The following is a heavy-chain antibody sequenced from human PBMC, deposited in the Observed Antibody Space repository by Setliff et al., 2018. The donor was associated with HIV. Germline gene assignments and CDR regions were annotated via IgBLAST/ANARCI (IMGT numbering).Heavy chain of an antibody. V-gene: IGHV4-34*01. CDR2: INHSGST. CDR3: SLQHGRPMRWFDP. CDR1: GESFNTYF. Sequence: KPSETLSLTCAVYGESFNTYFWSWIRQPPGKGLEWIGQINHSGSTYYNPSLKSRLAMSVDTSKNKFFLKLNSLTAADTAVYYCSLQHGRPMRWFDPWGPGTLVTVSS. D-gene: IGHD2-2*01. J-gene: IGHJ5*02.